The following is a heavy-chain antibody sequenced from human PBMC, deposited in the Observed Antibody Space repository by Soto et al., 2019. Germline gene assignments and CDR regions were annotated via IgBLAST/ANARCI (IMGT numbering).Heavy chain of an antibody. V-gene: IGHV1-2*04. D-gene: IGHD3-3*01. Sequence: ASVKVSCKASGYTFTGYYMHWVRQAPGQGLEWMGWINPNSGGTNYAQKFQGWVTMTRDTSISTAYMELSRLRSDDTAVYYCARPSDWVTIFGVVPDAFDIRGQRTMDTGSS. CDR3: ARPSDWVTIFGVVPDAFDI. CDR1: GYTFTGYY. CDR2: INPNSGGT. J-gene: IGHJ3*02.